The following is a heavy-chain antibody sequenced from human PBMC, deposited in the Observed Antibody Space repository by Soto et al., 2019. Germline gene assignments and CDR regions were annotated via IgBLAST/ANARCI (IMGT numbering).Heavy chain of an antibody. CDR3: AGATGRY. J-gene: IGHJ4*02. D-gene: IGHD1-1*01. CDR2: IYSGGNT. CDR1: GFTVSSNY. Sequence: EVQLVETGGGLIQPGGSLRLSCTASGFTVSSNYMTWVRQAPGKGLEWVSVIYSGGNTYYADSVKGRFTSSRDKSKXTXXXXXXXLRAEDTAVYYCAGATGRYWGQGTLVTVSS. V-gene: IGHV3-53*02.